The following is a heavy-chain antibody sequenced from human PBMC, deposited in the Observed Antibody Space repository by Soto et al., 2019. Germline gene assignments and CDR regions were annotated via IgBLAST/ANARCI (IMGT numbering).Heavy chain of an antibody. D-gene: IGHD6-13*01. CDR1: GGSISSSSYY. CDR3: ATSYGNAWYTY. V-gene: IGHV4-39*01. Sequence: SETLSLTCTVSGGSISSSSYYWGWIRQPPGKGLEWIGSIYYSGSTYYNPSLKSRVTISVDRSKNQFSLQLTSVTAEDTAVYYCATSYGNAWYTYWGQGTQVTVSS. J-gene: IGHJ4*02. CDR2: IYYSGST.